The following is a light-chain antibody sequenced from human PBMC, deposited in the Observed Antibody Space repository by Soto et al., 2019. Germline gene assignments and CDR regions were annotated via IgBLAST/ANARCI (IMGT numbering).Light chain of an antibody. CDR3: QHYYTSYTT. CDR1: QSVSSN. Sequence: VMTQAPATLSVSPGERATLSCRASQSVSSNLAWYQQKPGQAPRLLIFGASTRATGIPDRFSGSGSGTDFTLTISRLEPEDFAVYYCQHYYTSYTTFGQGTKVDIK. V-gene: IGKV3D-15*01. J-gene: IGKJ1*01. CDR2: GAS.